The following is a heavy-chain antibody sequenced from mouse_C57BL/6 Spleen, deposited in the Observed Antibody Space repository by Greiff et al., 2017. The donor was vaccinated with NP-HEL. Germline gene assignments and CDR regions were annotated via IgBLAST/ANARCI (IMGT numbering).Heavy chain of an antibody. CDR1: GYTFTSYW. J-gene: IGHJ2*01. V-gene: IGHV1-53*01. CDR2: INPSNGGT. D-gene: IGHD2-3*01. Sequence: VQLQQSGTELVKPGASVKLSCKASGYTFTSYWMHWVKQRPGQGLEWIGNINPSNGGTNYNEKFKSKATLTLDKSSSTAYMQLSSLTSEDSAVYYCARSDGPNYFDYLGQGTTLTVSS. CDR3: ARSDGPNYFDY.